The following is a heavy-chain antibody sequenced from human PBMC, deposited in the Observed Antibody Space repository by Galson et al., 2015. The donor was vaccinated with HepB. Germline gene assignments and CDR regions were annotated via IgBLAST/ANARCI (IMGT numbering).Heavy chain of an antibody. CDR1: GYTFTSYD. CDR2: MNPNSGNT. CDR3: ARSVIAAGEEFDY. D-gene: IGHD6-13*01. J-gene: IGHJ4*02. V-gene: IGHV1-8*01. Sequence: SVKVSCKASGYTFTSYDINWVRQATGQGLEWMGWMNPNSGNTGYAQKFQGRVTMTRNTSISTAYMELSSLRSEDTAVYYCARSVIAAGEEFDYWGQGTLVTVSS.